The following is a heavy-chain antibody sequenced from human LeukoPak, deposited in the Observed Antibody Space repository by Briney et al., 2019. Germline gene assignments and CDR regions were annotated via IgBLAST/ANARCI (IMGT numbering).Heavy chain of an antibody. CDR2: ISFDGGKK. Sequence: GGSLRLSCAASGFTFSSYGMHWVRQAPGKGLEWVALISFDGGKKYYADSVKGRFTISRDNSKNTLYLQMNSLRAEDTALYYCASAAGPFDNWGQGTLVTVSS. CDR3: ASAAGPFDN. V-gene: IGHV3-30*03. CDR1: GFTFSSYG. D-gene: IGHD6-19*01. J-gene: IGHJ4*02.